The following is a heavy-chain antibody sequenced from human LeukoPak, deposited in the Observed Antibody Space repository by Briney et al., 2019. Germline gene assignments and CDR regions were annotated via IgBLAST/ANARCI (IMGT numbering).Heavy chain of an antibody. CDR2: IHHSGRA. V-gene: IGHV4-38-2*02. Sequence: SETLSLPCDVSAYSISRGYYWGWVRQSPGKGLEWIANIHHSGRAYYNPSLKGRVTISVDMSKNQISLKLTSVTAADTAVYHCTRETIRFCSDTDCLQGEFWGQGALVTVSS. CDR1: AYSISRGYY. CDR3: TRETIRFCSDTDCLQGEF. D-gene: IGHD2-15*01. J-gene: IGHJ4*02.